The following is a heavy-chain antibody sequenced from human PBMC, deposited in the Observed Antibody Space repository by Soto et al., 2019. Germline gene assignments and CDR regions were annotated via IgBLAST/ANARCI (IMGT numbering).Heavy chain of an antibody. D-gene: IGHD3-22*01. CDR3: ARAPPSYYYDSSGYSDY. V-gene: IGHV3-21*01. CDR2: ISSSSSYI. CDR1: GFTFSSYS. Sequence: GGSLRLSCAASGFTFSSYSMNWVRQAPGKGLEWVSSISSSSSYIYYADSVKGRFTISRDNAKNSLYLQMNSLRAEDTAVYYCARAPPSYYYDSSGYSDYWGQGTLVTVSS. J-gene: IGHJ4*02.